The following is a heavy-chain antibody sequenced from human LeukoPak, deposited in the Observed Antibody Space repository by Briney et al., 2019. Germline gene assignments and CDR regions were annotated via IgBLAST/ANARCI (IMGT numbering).Heavy chain of an antibody. Sequence: GGSQRLSCAASGFTFSSYAMHWVRQAPGKGLEWVAVISYDGSNKYYADSVKGRFTISRDNSKNTLYLQMNSLRAEDTAVYYCAREREYSGEGYYYGMDVWGQGTTVTVSS. V-gene: IGHV3-30-3*01. J-gene: IGHJ6*02. D-gene: IGHD6-6*01. CDR1: GFTFSSYA. CDR3: AREREYSGEGYYYGMDV. CDR2: ISYDGSNK.